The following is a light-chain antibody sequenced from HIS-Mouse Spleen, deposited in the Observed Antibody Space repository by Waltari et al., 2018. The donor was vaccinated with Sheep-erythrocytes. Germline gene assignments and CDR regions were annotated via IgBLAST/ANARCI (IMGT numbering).Light chain of an antibody. Sequence: QSVLTQPPSVSAAPRQRVTISCSGTSSNIGNNAVNWYQQLPGKAPKLLIYYDDLLPSGVSDRFSGSKSGTSASLAISGLQSEDEADYYCSSYAGSNNWVFGGGTKLTVL. V-gene: IGLV1-36*01. CDR3: SSYAGSNNWV. CDR2: YDD. CDR1: SSNIGNNA. J-gene: IGLJ3*02.